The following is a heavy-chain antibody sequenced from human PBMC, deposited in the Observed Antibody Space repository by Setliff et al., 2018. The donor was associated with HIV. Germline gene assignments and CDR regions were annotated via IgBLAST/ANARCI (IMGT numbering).Heavy chain of an antibody. CDR3: ARDGDYGEYGA. V-gene: IGHV1-2*02. CDR2: INPKSGST. J-gene: IGHJ5*02. Sequence: ASVKVSCKAFGYTFTGYYMHWVRQAPGQGLEWMGWINPKSGSTNYTQNFQGRVTMSRDTSISTAYMELSRLKSDDTAVYYCARDGDYGEYGAWGQGTLVTVSS. CDR1: GYTFTGYY. D-gene: IGHD4-17*01.